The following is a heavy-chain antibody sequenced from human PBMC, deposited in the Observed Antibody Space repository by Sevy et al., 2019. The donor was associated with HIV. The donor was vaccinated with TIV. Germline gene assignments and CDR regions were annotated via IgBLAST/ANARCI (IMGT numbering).Heavy chain of an antibody. V-gene: IGHV3-15*01. J-gene: IGHJ4*02. Sequence: GESLKISCAASGFTFSNAWMSWVRQAPGKGLEWVGRIKSKTDGGTTDYAAPVKGRFTISRDDSKNTLYLQMNSLKTEDTAVYYCTTGDYDTDLFDYWGQGTLVTVSS. D-gene: IGHD3-22*01. CDR3: TTGDYDTDLFDY. CDR2: IKSKTDGGTT. CDR1: GFTFSNAW.